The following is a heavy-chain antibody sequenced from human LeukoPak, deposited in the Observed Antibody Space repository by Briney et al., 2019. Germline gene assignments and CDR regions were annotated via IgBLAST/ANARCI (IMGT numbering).Heavy chain of an antibody. J-gene: IGHJ4*02. D-gene: IGHD1-7*01. CDR3: ALYNWNSKRGLGY. V-gene: IGHV3-23*01. Sequence: GGSLRLSCEASGFTFSNYAMSWVRQAPGKGLEWVSGIHGSGGSTDYADSVKGRFTISRDNAKNSLYLQMNSLRAEDTAVYYCALYNWNSKRGLGYWGQGTLVTVSS. CDR2: IHGSGGST. CDR1: GFTFSNYA.